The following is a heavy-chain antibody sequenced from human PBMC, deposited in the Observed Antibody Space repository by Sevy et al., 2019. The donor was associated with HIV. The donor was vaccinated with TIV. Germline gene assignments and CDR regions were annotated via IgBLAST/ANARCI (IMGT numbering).Heavy chain of an antibody. CDR3: ARSGDDSSGFYYWWFDP. D-gene: IGHD3-22*01. CDR1: GFTFNTHA. J-gene: IGHJ5*02. CDR2: ISGPGYST. V-gene: IGHV3-23*01. Sequence: GGSLRLSCAASGFTFNTHAMNWVRQAPGKGLEWVSTISGPGYSTYYAESVKGRFTISRDNAKNSLYLQMNSLRAEDTAFYYCARSGDDSSGFYYWWFDPWGQGTLVTVSS.